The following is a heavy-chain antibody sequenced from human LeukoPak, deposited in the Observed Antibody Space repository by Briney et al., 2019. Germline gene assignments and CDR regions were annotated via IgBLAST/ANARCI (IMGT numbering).Heavy chain of an antibody. CDR3: ARERGTYYYNSSGHFDY. D-gene: IGHD3-22*01. V-gene: IGHV1-69*06. CDR1: GGTFSSYA. CDR2: IIPIFRTT. Sequence: ASVKVSCKASGGTFSSYAISWVRQAPGQGLEWMGRIIPIFRTTNNAQKFQGRVTINADKSTSTAYMELSSLRSEDTAVYYCARERGTYYYNSSGHFDYWGQGTLVTVSS. J-gene: IGHJ4*02.